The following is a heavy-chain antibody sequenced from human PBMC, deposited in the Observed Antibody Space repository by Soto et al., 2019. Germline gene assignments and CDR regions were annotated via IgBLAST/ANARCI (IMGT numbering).Heavy chain of an antibody. CDR2: IYYSGST. CDR3: ARALSFYSSSTKFDY. CDR1: GGSISSGGYY. V-gene: IGHV4-31*02. Sequence: SGTLSLTWTVSGGSISSGGYYGSWIRQHPGKVLEWIGYIYYSGSTYYNPSLKSRVTISVDTSKNQFSLKLSSVTAADTAVYYCARALSFYSSSTKFDYWGQGTLVTVSS. D-gene: IGHD6-13*01. J-gene: IGHJ4*02.